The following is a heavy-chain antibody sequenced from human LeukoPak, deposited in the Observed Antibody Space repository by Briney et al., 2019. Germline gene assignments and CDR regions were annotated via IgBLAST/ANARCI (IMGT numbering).Heavy chain of an antibody. CDR1: GFTCSSYG. D-gene: IGHD1-26*01. CDR2: IWHGGSNK. CDR3: ARDQRRGSYYRESNAFDI. V-gene: IGHV3-33*01. J-gene: IGHJ3*02. Sequence: GGSLRLSCAASGFTCSSYGMHWLRQAPGKGVEWVAVIWHGGSNKYYTDSVKGRFTISRDNSKNTLYLQMNSLRAEDTAVYYCARDQRRGSYYRESNAFDIWGQGTMVAVSS.